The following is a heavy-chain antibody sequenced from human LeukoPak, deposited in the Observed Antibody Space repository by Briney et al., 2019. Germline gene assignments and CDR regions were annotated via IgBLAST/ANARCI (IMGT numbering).Heavy chain of an antibody. CDR2: IYYSGST. CDR1: GGSISSGGYY. V-gene: IGHV4-31*03. D-gene: IGHD4-17*01. Sequence: SQTLSLTCTVSGGSISSGGYYWSWIRQHPGKGLEWIGYIYYSGSTYYNPSLKSRVTISVDTSKNQFSLKLSSVTAADTAVYYCARASMITVTTPYFDYWGQGTLVTVSS. CDR3: ARASMITVTTPYFDY. J-gene: IGHJ4*02.